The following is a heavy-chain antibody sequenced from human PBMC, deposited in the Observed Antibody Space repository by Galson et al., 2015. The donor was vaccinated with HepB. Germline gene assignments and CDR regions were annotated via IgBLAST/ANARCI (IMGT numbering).Heavy chain of an antibody. V-gene: IGHV1-18*01. Sequence: SVKVSCKASGYTFTSYGISWVRQAPGQGLEWMGWISAYNGNTNYAQKLQGRVTMTTDTSTSTAYMELRSLRSDDTAVYYCARVFGGTYDFWSGHDAFDIWGQGTMVTVSS. CDR3: ARVFGGTYDFWSGHDAFDI. J-gene: IGHJ3*02. CDR1: GYTFTSYG. CDR2: ISAYNGNT. D-gene: IGHD3-3*01.